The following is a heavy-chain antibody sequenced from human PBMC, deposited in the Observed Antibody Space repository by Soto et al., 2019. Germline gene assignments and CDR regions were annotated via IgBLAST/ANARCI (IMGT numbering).Heavy chain of an antibody. Sequence: PGGSLRLSCAASGFTFSTCAMSWVRQAPGKGLEWVSGITGSGDSIYYADSVKGRFTISRDNSKNTLYLQMDSLRAEDTAVYYCAKDLYGSGNYRFGYWGQGTLVTVSS. CDR1: GFTFSTCA. CDR3: AKDLYGSGNYRFGY. D-gene: IGHD3-10*01. V-gene: IGHV3-23*01. J-gene: IGHJ4*02. CDR2: ITGSGDSI.